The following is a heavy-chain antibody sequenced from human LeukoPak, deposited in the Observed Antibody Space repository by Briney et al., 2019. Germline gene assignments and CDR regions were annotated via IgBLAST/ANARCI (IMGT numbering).Heavy chain of an antibody. CDR3: AKGHNWNAIDAFDI. V-gene: IGHV3-23*01. CDR1: GFTFSTYA. D-gene: IGHD1-20*01. J-gene: IGHJ3*02. CDR2: ISGDGGTT. Sequence: GGSLRLSCAASGFTFSTYAMSWVRQAPGKGLEWVSPISGDGGTTHYADSVKGRFTISRDNSKNTLYLQMNSLRAEDTAVYYRAKGHNWNAIDAFDIWGQGTMVTVSS.